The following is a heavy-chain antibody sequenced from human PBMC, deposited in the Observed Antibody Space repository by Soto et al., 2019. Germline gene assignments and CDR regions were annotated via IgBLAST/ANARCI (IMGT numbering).Heavy chain of an antibody. CDR2: IRGKGDSYAT. CDR3: ARRCYGYGGSCYLSEAFDI. J-gene: IGHJ3*02. CDR1: GFIFSDFT. D-gene: IGHD2-15*01. V-gene: IGHV3-73*02. Sequence: EVQLVESGGGLVQPGGSLRLSCAASGFIFSDFTIHWVRQASGKGLEWVGRIRGKGDSYATAYAASVKGRFSISRDDSKNTAYLQMNGLKTEDTAVYYCARRCYGYGGSCYLSEAFDICGQGTMVTVSS.